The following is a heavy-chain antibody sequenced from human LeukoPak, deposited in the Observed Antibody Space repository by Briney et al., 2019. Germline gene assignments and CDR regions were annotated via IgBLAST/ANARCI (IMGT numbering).Heavy chain of an antibody. D-gene: IGHD6-13*01. CDR1: GYTFTSYY. V-gene: IGHV1-46*01. CDR2: INPSGGST. CDR3: AFGDGIAENH. Sequence: ASVKVSCKASGYTFTSYYMHWVRQAPGQGLEWMGIINPSGGSTNYAQKFQGRVTITADESTSTAYMELSSLRSEDTAVYYCAFGDGIAENHWGQGTLVTVSS. J-gene: IGHJ5*02.